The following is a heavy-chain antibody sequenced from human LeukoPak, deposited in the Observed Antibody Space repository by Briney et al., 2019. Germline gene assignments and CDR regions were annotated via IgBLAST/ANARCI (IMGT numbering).Heavy chain of an antibody. V-gene: IGHV4-59*01. CDR1: GGSISSYY. D-gene: IGHD3-3*01. CDR2: IYYSGST. J-gene: IGHJ6*03. CDR3: AGQYYDFWSGYDYYYYYMDV. Sequence: PSETLSLTCTVSGGSISSYYWSWIRQPPGKGLEWIGYIYYSGSTNYNPPLKSRVTISVDTSKNQFSLKMSSVTAADTAVYYCAGQYYDFWSGYDYYYYYMDVWGKGTTVTVSS.